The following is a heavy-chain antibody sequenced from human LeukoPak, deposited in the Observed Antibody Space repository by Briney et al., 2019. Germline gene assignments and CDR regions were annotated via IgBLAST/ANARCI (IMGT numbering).Heavy chain of an antibody. CDR3: ATSSNAPGNH. CDR2: IKEDGSAQ. D-gene: IGHD2-2*01. Sequence: PGGSLRLSCAASGFILSNYWMNWVRQAPGKGLEWVANIKEDGSAQYYVGSVKGRFTISRDNAKNSLSLQMNSLRAEDTAVYYCATSSNAPGNHWGQGTLVTVSS. V-gene: IGHV3-7*01. J-gene: IGHJ5*02. CDR1: GFILSNYW.